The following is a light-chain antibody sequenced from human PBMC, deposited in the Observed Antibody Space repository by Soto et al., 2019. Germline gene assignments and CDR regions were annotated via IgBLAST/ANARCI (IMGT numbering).Light chain of an antibody. CDR2: GAS. J-gene: IGKJ1*01. CDR3: QQYGSSPRT. CDR1: QSVSSNY. Sequence: EIVLTPSPGTLSFSPGERATLSCRASQSVSSNYLAWYQQKPGQAPRLLIYGASSRATGIPDRFSGSGSGTDFTLTISRLEPEDFAMYYCQQYGSSPRTFGQGTKVDIK. V-gene: IGKV3-20*01.